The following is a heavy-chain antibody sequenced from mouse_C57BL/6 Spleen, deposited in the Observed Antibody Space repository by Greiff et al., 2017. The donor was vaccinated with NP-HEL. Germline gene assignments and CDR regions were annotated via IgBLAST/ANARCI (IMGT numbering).Heavy chain of an antibody. CDR3: ARAYYSNYVGFAY. CDR1: GFSLSTFGMG. V-gene: IGHV8-8*01. CDR2: IGWDDDK. Sequence: QVTLKVSGPGILQPSQTLSLTCSFSGFSLSTFGMGVGWIRQPSGKGLEWLAQIGWDDDKYYNPALKSRPTISKDTSKNQVFLKIANVDTADTATYYCARAYYSNYVGFAYWGQGTLVTVSA. J-gene: IGHJ3*01. D-gene: IGHD2-5*01.